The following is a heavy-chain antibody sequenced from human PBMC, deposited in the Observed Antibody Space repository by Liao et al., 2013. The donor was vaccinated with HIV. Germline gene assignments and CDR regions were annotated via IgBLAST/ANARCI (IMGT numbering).Heavy chain of an antibody. Sequence: QVVSQDSGPGLVKPSETLSLTCSVSSDFIRSHYWSWIRQSPGKGLEWLGQMFYTGNTKYNPSLRGRVTISLDTSKNQLSLNLSSVTAADTAVYFCARVRVPNWGLFDFWGQGTLMSVSS. D-gene: IGHD7-27*01. CDR1: SDFIRSHY. CDR2: MFYTGNT. V-gene: IGHV4-59*11. J-gene: IGHJ4*02. CDR3: ARVRVPNWGLFDF.